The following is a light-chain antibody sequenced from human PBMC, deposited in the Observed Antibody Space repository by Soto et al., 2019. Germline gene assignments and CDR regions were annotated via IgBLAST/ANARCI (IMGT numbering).Light chain of an antibody. Sequence: QSVLTQPASVSGSPGQSITISCTGTSSDVGGYNYVSWYQQDPGKAPKLMIYDVNNRPSGVSNRFSGSKSGNTASLTISGLQAEDEAYYYRSSYTSSSTLAVFGGGTKLTVL. CDR1: SSDVGGYNY. CDR2: DVN. J-gene: IGLJ2*01. V-gene: IGLV2-14*01. CDR3: SSYTSSSTLAV.